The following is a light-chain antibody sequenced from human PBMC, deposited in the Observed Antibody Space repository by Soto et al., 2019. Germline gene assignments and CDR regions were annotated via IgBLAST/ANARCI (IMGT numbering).Light chain of an antibody. CDR1: SFNIGSNA. V-gene: IGLV1-44*01. CDR2: RND. J-gene: IGLJ2*01. CDR3: SAWDDSLKGVV. Sequence: QSVLTQPPSASRTPGQRVTISCSGSSFNIGSNAVNWYQQLPGTAPKLLFYRNDQRPSGVPDRFSGSKSGTSASLAISGLQSEDEADYYCSAWDDSLKGVVFGGGTKVTVL.